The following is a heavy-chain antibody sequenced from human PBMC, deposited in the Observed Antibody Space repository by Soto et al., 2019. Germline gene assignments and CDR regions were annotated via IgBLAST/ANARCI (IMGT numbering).Heavy chain of an antibody. Sequence: GGSLRLSCAASGFTFSSYGMHWVRQAPGKGLEWVAVIWYDGSNKYYADSVKGRFTISRDNSKNTLYLQMNSLRAEDTAVYYCARESEGDFWSGYLYFQHWGQGTLVTVSS. V-gene: IGHV3-33*08. D-gene: IGHD3-3*01. CDR3: ARESEGDFWSGYLYFQH. J-gene: IGHJ1*01. CDR1: GFTFSSYG. CDR2: IWYDGSNK.